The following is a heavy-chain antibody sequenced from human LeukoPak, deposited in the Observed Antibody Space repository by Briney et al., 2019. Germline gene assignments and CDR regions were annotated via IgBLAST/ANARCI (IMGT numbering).Heavy chain of an antibody. Sequence: PSETLSLTCTVSGGSISSSSYYWGWIRQPPGKGLEWIGSIYYSGSTYYNLSLKSRVAISVDTSKNQFSLKLSSVTAADTAVYYCARATWIQLWLQAFDIWGQGTMVTVSS. CDR3: ARATWIQLWLQAFDI. J-gene: IGHJ3*02. D-gene: IGHD5-18*01. CDR1: GGSISSSSYY. CDR2: IYYSGST. V-gene: IGHV4-39*07.